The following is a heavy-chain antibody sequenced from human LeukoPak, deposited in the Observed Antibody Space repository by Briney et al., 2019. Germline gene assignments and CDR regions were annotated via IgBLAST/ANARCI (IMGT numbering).Heavy chain of an antibody. V-gene: IGHV1-46*01. CDR2: INPSGCST. J-gene: IGHJ4*02. CDR1: GYTFTSYY. CDR3: ARDPRITGTKESDY. D-gene: IGHD1-7*01. Sequence: ASVKVSCKVSGYTFTSYYMHWVRQAPGQGLEWMGIINPSGCSTSYAQKFQGRVTITRDTSTSTVYMELSSLRSEDTAVYYCARDPRITGTKESDYWGQGTLVTVSS.